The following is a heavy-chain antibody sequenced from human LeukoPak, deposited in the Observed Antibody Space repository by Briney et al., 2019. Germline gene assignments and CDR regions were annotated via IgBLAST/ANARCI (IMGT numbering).Heavy chain of an antibody. Sequence: GGSLRLSCAASGSTFDDYAMHWVRQAPGKGLEWVSGISWNSGSIGYADSVKGRFTISRDNAKNSLYLQMNSLRAEDTAVYYCAKGPLSHFDYWGQGTLVTVSS. D-gene: IGHD2/OR15-2a*01. V-gene: IGHV3-9*01. CDR3: AKGPLSHFDY. CDR1: GSTFDDYA. CDR2: ISWNSGSI. J-gene: IGHJ4*02.